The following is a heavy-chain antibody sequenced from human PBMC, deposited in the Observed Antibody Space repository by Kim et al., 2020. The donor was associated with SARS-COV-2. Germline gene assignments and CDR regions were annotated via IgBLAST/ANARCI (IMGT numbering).Heavy chain of an antibody. CDR3: ARHTFYPFDF. J-gene: IGHJ4*02. Sequence: GGSLRLSCAASGFTFSDHWMTWVRQAPGKGLEWVANIKQDGGDKHYVDSVKGRFTVSRDNVKNSVYLQMNSLSADDTAVYYCARHTFYPFDFCGPGTLVT. D-gene: IGHD3-16*01. V-gene: IGHV3-7*01. CDR1: GFTFSDHW. CDR2: IKQDGGDK.